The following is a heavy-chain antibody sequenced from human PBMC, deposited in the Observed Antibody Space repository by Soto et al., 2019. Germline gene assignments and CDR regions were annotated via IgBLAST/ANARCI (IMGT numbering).Heavy chain of an antibody. Sequence: SETLSLTCTVSGGSISSGENFWNWIRQSPGKGLEWIGYIHHSGSTYYNPSLKSRLTISVDTSKNQISLKLNSVTAADTAVYYCARDTGTYPYYFDYWGQGTLVTVSS. CDR2: IHHSGST. CDR1: GGSISSGENF. CDR3: ARDTGTYPYYFDY. J-gene: IGHJ4*02. D-gene: IGHD1-26*01. V-gene: IGHV4-30-4*01.